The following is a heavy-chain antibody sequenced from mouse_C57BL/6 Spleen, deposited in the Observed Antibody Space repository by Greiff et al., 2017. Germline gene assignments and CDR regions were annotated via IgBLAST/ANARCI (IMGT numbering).Heavy chain of an antibody. CDR3: GREGDYRAWFAY. V-gene: IGHV1-52*01. CDR1: GYTFTSYW. J-gene: IGHJ3*01. Sequence: VQLQQPGAELVRPGSSVKLSCKASGYTFTSYWMHWVKQRPIQGLEWIGNIDPSDSETHYNQKFKDKATLTVDKSSSTAYMQLSSLTSEDSAVYYCGREGDYRAWFAYWGQGTLVTVSA. CDR2: IDPSDSET. D-gene: IGHD5-5*01.